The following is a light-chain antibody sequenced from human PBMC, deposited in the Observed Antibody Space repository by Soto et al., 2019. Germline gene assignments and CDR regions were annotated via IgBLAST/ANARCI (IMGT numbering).Light chain of an antibody. J-gene: IGKJ5*01. Sequence: DIQMTQSPSTLSASVGDRVTITCRASQSISSWLAWYQQKPGKAPKLLIYDASSLESGVPSRFSGSGSGTEFTLTISSLQPDDFAAYYCQQYNSYLITFGHGTRLEIK. CDR1: QSISSW. CDR3: QQYNSYLIT. CDR2: DAS. V-gene: IGKV1-5*01.